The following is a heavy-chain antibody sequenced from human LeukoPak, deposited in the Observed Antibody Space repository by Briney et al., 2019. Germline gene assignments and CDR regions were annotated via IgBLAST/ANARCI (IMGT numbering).Heavy chain of an antibody. V-gene: IGHV4-39*07. J-gene: IGHJ6*03. CDR2: IYYSGST. CDR1: GGSISSSSYY. Sequence: SETLSLTCTVSGGSISSSSYYWGWIRQPPGKGLEWIGSIYYSGSTYYNPSLKSRVTISVDTSKNQFSLKLSSVTAADTAVYYCARGRRDGYNPYYYYMDVWGKGTTVTISS. D-gene: IGHD5-24*01. CDR3: ARGRRDGYNPYYYYMDV.